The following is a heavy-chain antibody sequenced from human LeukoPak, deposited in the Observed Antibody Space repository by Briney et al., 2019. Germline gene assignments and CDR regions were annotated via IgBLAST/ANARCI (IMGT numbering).Heavy chain of an antibody. J-gene: IGHJ3*02. CDR3: ATAAEIYYYDTGGI. V-gene: IGHV1-24*01. CDR1: GSTLTKLS. CDR2: FDPEADET. D-gene: IGHD3-22*01. Sequence: GASVKVSCKVFGSTLTKLSMHWVRQAPGKGLEWMGGFDPEADETAYAQNFHGRVTVTEDTSSDTTYMELSSLRSEDTAVYYCATAAEIYYYDTGGIWGQGTMVTVSS.